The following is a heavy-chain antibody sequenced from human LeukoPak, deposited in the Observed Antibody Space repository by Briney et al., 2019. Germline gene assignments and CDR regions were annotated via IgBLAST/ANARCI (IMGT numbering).Heavy chain of an antibody. CDR1: GFTFSGYA. CDR3: ARSQTTYCGGDCYYRDAFDI. V-gene: IGHV3-30-3*01. CDR2: ISYDGSIK. Sequence: GGSLRLSCAASGFTFSGYAMHWVRQAPGKGLEWVAVISYDGSIKYYADSVKGRFTISRDNSENTLYLQMNSLRTEDTAVYYCARSQTTYCGGDCYYRDAFDIWGQGTMVTVSS. J-gene: IGHJ3*02. D-gene: IGHD2-21*02.